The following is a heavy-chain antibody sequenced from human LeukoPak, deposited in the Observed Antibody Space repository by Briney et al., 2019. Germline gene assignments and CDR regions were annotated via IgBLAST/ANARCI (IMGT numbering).Heavy chain of an antibody. V-gene: IGHV1-2*02. CDR3: ARVWAAAYYYYYMDV. CDR1: GYTFTGYY. J-gene: IGHJ6*03. CDR2: INPNSGGT. Sequence: ASVKVSCKASGYTFTGYYMHWVRQAPGQGLEWMGWINPNSGGTNYAQKFQGRVTMTRDTSISTAYMELSRLRSDDTAVYYCARVWAAAYYYYYMDVWGKGTTVTVS. D-gene: IGHD6-13*01.